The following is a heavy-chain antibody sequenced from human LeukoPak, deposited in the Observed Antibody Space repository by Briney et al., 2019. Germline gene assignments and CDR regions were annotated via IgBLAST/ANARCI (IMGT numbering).Heavy chain of an antibody. D-gene: IGHD3-22*01. Sequence: SGGSLRLSCAVPGFTFSRSYISWVRQAPGKGLEWVSVIFTSGNTSYTDSVKGRFTISRDNSKNTLYLQMNSLRAEDTAVYYCARAPFYFDSSNYPYFDYWGQGTLVTVSS. CDR2: IFTSGNT. CDR1: GFTFSRSY. J-gene: IGHJ4*02. V-gene: IGHV3-53*01. CDR3: ARAPFYFDSSNYPYFDY.